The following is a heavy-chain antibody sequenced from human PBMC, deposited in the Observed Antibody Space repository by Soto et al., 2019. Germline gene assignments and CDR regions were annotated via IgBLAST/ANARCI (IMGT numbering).Heavy chain of an antibody. Sequence: GSLRLSCAASGFTFSSYGMHWVRQAPGKGLEWVAVIWYDGSNKYYADSVKGRFTISRDNSKNTLYLQMNSLRAEDTAVYYCARELSYSSIHIDYWGQGTLVTVSS. D-gene: IGHD6-13*01. CDR1: GFTFSSYG. V-gene: IGHV3-33*01. CDR2: IWYDGSNK. J-gene: IGHJ4*02. CDR3: ARELSYSSIHIDY.